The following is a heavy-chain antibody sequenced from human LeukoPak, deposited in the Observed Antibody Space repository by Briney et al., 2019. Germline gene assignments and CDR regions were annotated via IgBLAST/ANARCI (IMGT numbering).Heavy chain of an antibody. J-gene: IGHJ6*03. Sequence: SSETLSLTCAAYGGSFSGYYWSWIRQPPGKGLEWIGEINHSGSTNYNPSLKSRVTISVDTSKNQFSLKLSSVTAADTAVYYCGGYCSSTSCRRAGYYYYYMDVWGKGTTVTVSS. CDR2: INHSGST. CDR1: GGSFSGYY. V-gene: IGHV4-34*01. D-gene: IGHD2-2*01. CDR3: GGYCSSTSCRRAGYYYYYMDV.